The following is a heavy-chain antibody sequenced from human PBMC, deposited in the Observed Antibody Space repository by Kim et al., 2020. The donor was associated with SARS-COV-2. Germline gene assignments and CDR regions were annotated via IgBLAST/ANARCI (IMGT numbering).Heavy chain of an antibody. CDR2: T. V-gene: IGHV1-3*01. CDR3: ARVLSSSSFDP. J-gene: IGHJ5*02. Sequence: TKYSPKFQGRVTITRDTSASTAYMELSSLRSEDTAVYYCARVLSSSSFDPWGQGTLVTVSS. D-gene: IGHD6-13*01.